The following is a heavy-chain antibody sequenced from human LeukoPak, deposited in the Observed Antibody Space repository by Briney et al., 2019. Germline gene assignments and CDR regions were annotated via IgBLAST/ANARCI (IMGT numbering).Heavy chain of an antibody. CDR1: GGSISSSSYY. V-gene: IGHV4-39*01. D-gene: IGHD1-1*01. J-gene: IGHJ6*02. CDR3: ARKKTGATNGLDV. Sequence: SETLSLTCTVSGGSISSSSYYWGWIRQPPGEGPEWIGSISYSERTHYNPSLKSRVSISVDTSKNQFSLNLSSVTAADTAVYYCARKKTGATNGLDVWGQGTTVTVSS. CDR2: ISYSERT.